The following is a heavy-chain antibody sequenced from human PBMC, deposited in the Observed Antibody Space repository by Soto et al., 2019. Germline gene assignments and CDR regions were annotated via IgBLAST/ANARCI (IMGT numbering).Heavy chain of an antibody. CDR2: ISGSGGST. CDR3: AKDRGLQQLVRFIETDY. Sequence: GGSLRLSCAASGFTFSSYAMSWVRQAPGKGLEWVSAISGSGGSTYYADSVKGRFTISRDNSKNTLYLQMNSLRAEDTAVYYCAKDRGLQQLVRFIETDYWGQGTLVTVSS. J-gene: IGHJ4*02. D-gene: IGHD6-13*01. CDR1: GFTFSSYA. V-gene: IGHV3-23*01.